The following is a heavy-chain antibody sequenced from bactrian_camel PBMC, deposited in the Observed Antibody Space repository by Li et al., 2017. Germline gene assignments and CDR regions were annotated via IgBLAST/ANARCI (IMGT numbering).Heavy chain of an antibody. CDR3: RVACNRDYEF. D-gene: IGHD4*01. Sequence: QVQLVESGGGSVQAGGSLRLSCVVSGYGYCTVDASWYRQALGKEREFVSSVNAIGVTTYANPVMGRFAISKDNAKNTAYLQMNSLKPEDTAMYYCRVACNRDYEFWGQGTQVTVS. J-gene: IGHJ4*01. CDR1: GYGYCTVD. V-gene: IGHV3S53*01. CDR2: VNAIGVT.